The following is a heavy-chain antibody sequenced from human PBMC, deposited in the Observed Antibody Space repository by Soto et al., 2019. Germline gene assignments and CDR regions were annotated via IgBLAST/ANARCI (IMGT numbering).Heavy chain of an antibody. CDR2: LYHSGSS. D-gene: IGHD2-2*01. CDR3: ARQESEWYQRPFDY. Sequence: SETLSLTCTVSGGSVTRNNYDWGWIRQPPGKGLEWIGTLYHSGSSNYSPSLKSRVTISVDTSKNQFSLRLNSMTAADTAIYYCARQESEWYQRPFDYWGPGTLVTVS. J-gene: IGHJ4*02. V-gene: IGHV4-39*01. CDR1: GGSVTRNNYD.